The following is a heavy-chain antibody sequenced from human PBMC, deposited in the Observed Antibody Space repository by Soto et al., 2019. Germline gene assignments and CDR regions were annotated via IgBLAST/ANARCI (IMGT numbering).Heavy chain of an antibody. J-gene: IGHJ4*02. CDR2: IYYGGST. D-gene: IGHD3-9*01. V-gene: IGHV4-39*01. CDR1: GGSISSSSYY. Sequence: QLQLQESGPGLVKPSETLSLTCTVSGGSISSSSYYWGWIRQPPGKGLEWIGSIYYGGSTYYNPSLKSRVTLYVDTSKNQFCLTLGSVTVADTTVYYSASHRRVDGPNDILAGGGFDYWGQGTLVTVSS. CDR3: ASHRRVDGPNDILAGGGFDY.